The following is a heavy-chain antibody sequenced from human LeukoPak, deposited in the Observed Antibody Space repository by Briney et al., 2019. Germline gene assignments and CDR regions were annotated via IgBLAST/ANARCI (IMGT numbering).Heavy chain of an antibody. Sequence: PSETLSLTCTVSGGSISSYYWSWIRQPPGKGLEWIGYIYYSGSTYYNPSLKSRVTISVDTSKNQFSLKLSSVTAADTAVYYCARTTVTTGRCLDYWGQGTLVTVSS. V-gene: IGHV4-59*08. CDR2: IYYSGST. J-gene: IGHJ4*02. D-gene: IGHD4-17*01. CDR3: ARTTVTTGRCLDY. CDR1: GGSISSYY.